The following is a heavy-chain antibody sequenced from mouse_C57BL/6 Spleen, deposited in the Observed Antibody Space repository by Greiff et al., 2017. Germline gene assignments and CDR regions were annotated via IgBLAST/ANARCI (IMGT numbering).Heavy chain of an antibody. CDR2: INPSTGGT. J-gene: IGHJ4*01. CDR1: GYSFTGYY. Sequence: VQLQQSGPELVKPGASVKISCKASGYSFTGYYMNWVKQSPEKSLEWIGEINPSTGGTTYNQKFKAKATLTVDKSSSTAYMQLKSLTSEDSAVYYCARKLGRRDYAMDYWGQGTSVTVSS. CDR3: ARKLGRRDYAMDY. D-gene: IGHD4-1*01. V-gene: IGHV1-42*01.